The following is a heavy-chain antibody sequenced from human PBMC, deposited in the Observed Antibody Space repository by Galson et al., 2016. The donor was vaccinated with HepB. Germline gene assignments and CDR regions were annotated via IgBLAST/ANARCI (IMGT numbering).Heavy chain of an antibody. J-gene: IGHJ2*01. CDR1: GFTFSSYA. D-gene: IGHD3-22*01. Sequence: SLRLSCAASGFTFSSYAMHWVRQAPGKGLEWVAVISSDGSSKYYADSVKGRFTISRDNSKNTLYVQMNSLNSEDTAVYYCARVSVVRRYFDLWGRGTLVTVSS. CDR2: ISSDGSSK. CDR3: ARVSVVRRYFDL. V-gene: IGHV3-30-3*01.